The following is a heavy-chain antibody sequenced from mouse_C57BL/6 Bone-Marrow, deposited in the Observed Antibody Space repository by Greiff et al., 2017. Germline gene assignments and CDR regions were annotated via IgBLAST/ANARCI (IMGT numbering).Heavy chain of an antibody. CDR3: ASPIYYYGSSYAMDY. CDR2: IWTGGGT. J-gene: IGHJ4*01. V-gene: IGHV2-9-1*01. CDR1: GFSLTSYA. D-gene: IGHD1-1*01. Sequence: VQRVESGPGLVAPSQSLSITCTVSGFSLTSYAISWVRQPPGKGLEWFGVIWTGGGTNYNSALKSRLSISKDTSKSQVFLKMNSLQTDDTARYYCASPIYYYGSSYAMDYWGQGTSVTVSS.